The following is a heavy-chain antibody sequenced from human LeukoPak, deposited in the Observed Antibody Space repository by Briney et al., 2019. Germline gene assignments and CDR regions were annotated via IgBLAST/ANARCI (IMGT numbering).Heavy chain of an antibody. J-gene: IGHJ4*02. CDR2: IDTNTGNP. CDR3: ARSSGSDY. V-gene: IGHV7-4-1*02. Sequence: EASVKVSCKASGYSFTTYAMNWVRQAPGLGLEWMGWIDTNTGNPTYAQGSTGRFVFSLDTSVSTAYLQISSLKAEDTAVYYCARSSGSDYWGQGTLVTVSS. D-gene: IGHD3-10*01. CDR1: GYSFTTYA.